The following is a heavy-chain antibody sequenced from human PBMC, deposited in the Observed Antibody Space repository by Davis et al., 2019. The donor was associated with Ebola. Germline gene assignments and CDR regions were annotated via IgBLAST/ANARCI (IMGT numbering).Heavy chain of an antibody. V-gene: IGHV1-69*02. J-gene: IGHJ3*01. CDR2: IIPVLDIT. Sequence: SVKVSCKVSGGTLSSYTITWVRQAPGQGLEWLGRIIPVLDITDYAQKLQGRVTISADKFTNTAYMELNSLRSEDTALYYCAAGGLGGGFDVWGQGTMVTVSS. D-gene: IGHD2-15*01. CDR1: GGTLSSYT. CDR3: AAGGLGGGFDV.